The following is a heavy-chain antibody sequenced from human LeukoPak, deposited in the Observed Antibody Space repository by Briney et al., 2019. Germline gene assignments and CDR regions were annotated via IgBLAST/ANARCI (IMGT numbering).Heavy chain of an antibody. D-gene: IGHD6-6*01. CDR2: ISYDESNK. V-gene: IGHV3-30*03. J-gene: IGHJ4*02. CDR3: ARETGSSVGSTDFDY. Sequence: PGVSLRRSCAASGFTFSSYGMHRVRQAPGKGLEWVAVISYDESNKYYADSVKGRLTISRDNSKNTLYLQMHSLRAEDTALYYCARETGSSVGSTDFDYWGQGTLVTVCS. CDR1: GFTFSSYG.